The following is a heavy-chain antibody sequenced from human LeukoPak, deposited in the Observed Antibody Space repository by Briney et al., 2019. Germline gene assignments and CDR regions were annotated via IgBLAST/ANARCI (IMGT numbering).Heavy chain of an antibody. CDR1: GYSINSAYY. V-gene: IGHV4-38-2*02. CDR3: ARDYGDYAHWYFDL. J-gene: IGHJ2*01. Sequence: SETLSLTCTVSGYSINSAYYWGWIRQPPGKGLEWIGSMYHSGSTYYNPSLQSRVTISVDTSKNQFSLKLSSVTAADTAVYYCARDYGDYAHWYFDLWGRGTLVTVSS. CDR2: MYHSGST. D-gene: IGHD4-17*01.